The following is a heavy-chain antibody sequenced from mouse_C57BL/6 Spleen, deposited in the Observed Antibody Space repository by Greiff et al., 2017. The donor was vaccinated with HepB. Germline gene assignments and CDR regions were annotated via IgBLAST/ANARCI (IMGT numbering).Heavy chain of an antibody. CDR3: ARFGNYGGDFDY. CDR1: GYAFSSSW. D-gene: IGHD2-1*01. CDR2: IYPGDGDT. Sequence: SGPELVKPGASVKISCKASGYAFSSSWMNWVKQRPGKGLEWIGRIYPGDGDTNYNGKFKGKATLTADKSSSTAYMQLSSLTSEDSAVYFCARFGNYGGDFDYWGQGTTLTVSS. V-gene: IGHV1-82*01. J-gene: IGHJ2*01.